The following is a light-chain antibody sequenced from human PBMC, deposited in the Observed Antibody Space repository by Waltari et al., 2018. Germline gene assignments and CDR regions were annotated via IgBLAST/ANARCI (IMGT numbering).Light chain of an antibody. Sequence: QAGLTQPPSVSKDLRQTATLTCTGNTDNVGGQGSAWLQQRQVHPPKLLSHRSNGRPSGISERFSASRSGNIASLAITGLQPEDEADYYCSAWDGSLSAWVFGGGTKLTV. CDR2: RSN. CDR3: SAWDGSLSAWV. V-gene: IGLV10-54*01. CDR1: TDNVGGQG. J-gene: IGLJ3*02.